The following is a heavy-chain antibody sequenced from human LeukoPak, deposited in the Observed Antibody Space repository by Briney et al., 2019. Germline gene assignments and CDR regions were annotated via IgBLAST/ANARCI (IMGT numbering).Heavy chain of an antibody. D-gene: IGHD1-1*01. CDR3: ARDPVVERFSRRRYYHHGLDV. J-gene: IGHJ6*02. CDR2: IYYSGST. CDR1: GGSLSSGDYY. V-gene: IGHV4-30-4*01. Sequence: SETLSLTCTVSGGSLSSGDYYWSWIRQPPGKGLEWIGYIYYSGSTYYNPSLKSRVTISVDTSKKQFSLTLNSVTAADTAVYYCARDPVVERFSRRRYYHHGLDVWGPGTTVTVSS.